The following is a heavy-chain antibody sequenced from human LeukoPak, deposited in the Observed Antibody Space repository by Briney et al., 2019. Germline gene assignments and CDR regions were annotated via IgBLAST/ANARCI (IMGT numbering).Heavy chain of an antibody. V-gene: IGHV1-69*05. D-gene: IGHD4-23*01. J-gene: IGHJ4*02. Sequence: SVKVSCKASGGTFSSYAISWVRQAPGQGLEWMGGIIPIFGTANYAQKFQGRVTITTDESTSTAYMELSSLRSEDTAVYYCAMHRKKMLVVNPRYYFDYWGQGTLVTVSS. CDR2: IIPIFGTA. CDR1: GGTFSSYA. CDR3: AMHRKKMLVVNPRYYFDY.